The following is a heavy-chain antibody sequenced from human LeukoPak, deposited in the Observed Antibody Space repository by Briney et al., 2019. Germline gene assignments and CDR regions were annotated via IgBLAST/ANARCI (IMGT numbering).Heavy chain of an antibody. CDR1: GGSISSYY. Sequence: SETLSLTCTVSGGSISSYYWSWVRQPPGKGLEWIGYIYYSGSTNYDPSLKSRVTISVDTSKNQFSLKLSSVTAADTAVYYCARDRIVGALDYWGQGTLVTVSS. V-gene: IGHV4-59*01. CDR3: ARDRIVGALDY. CDR2: IYYSGST. D-gene: IGHD1-26*01. J-gene: IGHJ4*02.